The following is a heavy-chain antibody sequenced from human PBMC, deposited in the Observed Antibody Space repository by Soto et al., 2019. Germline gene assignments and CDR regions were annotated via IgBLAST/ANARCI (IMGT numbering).Heavy chain of an antibody. J-gene: IGHJ6*02. Sequence: EVQLLESGGGLVQPGGSLRLSCAASGFTFSSYAMSWVRQAPGKGLEWVSVIRGSGDRTYYADSVKGRFTISRDTSKNTLYMQMNTLRAEDTAVYYCAKQQGPGTPYYYAMDVWGQGTTVTVSS. CDR3: AKQQGPGTPYYYAMDV. V-gene: IGHV3-23*01. D-gene: IGHD1-1*01. CDR1: GFTFSSYA. CDR2: IRGSGDRT.